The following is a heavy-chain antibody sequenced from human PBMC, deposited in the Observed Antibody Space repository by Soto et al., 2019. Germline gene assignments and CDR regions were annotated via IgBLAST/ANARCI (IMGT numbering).Heavy chain of an antibody. CDR2: ISASGANK. V-gene: IGHV3-21*02. CDR3: AGERSALPGARDAMDV. CDR1: GFNFITYS. Sequence: EVRLVESGGGLVKPGGSPGVSCAAPGFNFITYSMNWVRQAPGKGLRWVPFISASGANKYYADSVRGRFTISRDNAKKSVFLEMNSLTADDTAIYYCAGERSALPGARDAMDVWGQGTTVTVSS. D-gene: IGHD1-26*01. J-gene: IGHJ6*02.